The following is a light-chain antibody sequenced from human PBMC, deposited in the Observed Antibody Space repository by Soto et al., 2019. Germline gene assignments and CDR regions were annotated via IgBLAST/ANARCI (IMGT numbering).Light chain of an antibody. CDR2: LGS. CDR3: IQALQTPLT. V-gene: IGKV2-28*01. J-gene: IGKJ4*01. Sequence: DIVMTQSPLSLPVTPGEPASISCRSSQSLLHSNGYNYLDWYLQKPGQSQQLLIYLGSNRASGVPAMVGGSGSGTDFTLKIIRVEAEDFGVYYCIQALQTPLTFGGGTKVEIK. CDR1: QSLLHSNGYNY.